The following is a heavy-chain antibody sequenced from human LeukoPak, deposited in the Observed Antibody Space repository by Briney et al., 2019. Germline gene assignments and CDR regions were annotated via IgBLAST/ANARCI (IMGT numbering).Heavy chain of an antibody. CDR3: TRLLLESSPPNDF. V-gene: IGHV3-21*01. CDR2: ISPDSNHI. CDR1: GFAFSRYS. J-gene: IGHJ4*02. D-gene: IGHD3-3*01. Sequence: KPGGSLRLSCAASGFAFSRYSMNWVRQAPGKGLEWVSSISPDSNHIYYADSVRGRFTMSRDDSQNSLHLRMNSLRADDTAVYYCTRLLLESSPPNDFWGQGTLVAVSS.